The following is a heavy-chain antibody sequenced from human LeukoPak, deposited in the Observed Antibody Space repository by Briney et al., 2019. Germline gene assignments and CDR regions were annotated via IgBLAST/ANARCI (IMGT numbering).Heavy chain of an antibody. CDR2: IYCSGST. CDR1: GGSISSSSYY. Sequence: SETLSLTCTVSGGSISSSSYYWGWIRQPPGKGLEWIGSIYCSGSTYYNPSLKSRVTISVDTSKNQFSLKLSSVTAADTAVYYCAREGVGARPYYFDYWGQGTLVTVSS. J-gene: IGHJ4*02. CDR3: AREGVGARPYYFDY. V-gene: IGHV4-39*07. D-gene: IGHD1-26*01.